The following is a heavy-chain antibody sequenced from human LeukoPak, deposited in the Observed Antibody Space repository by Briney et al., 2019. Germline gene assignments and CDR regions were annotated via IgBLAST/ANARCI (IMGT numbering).Heavy chain of an antibody. D-gene: IGHD6-13*01. CDR2: INTNTGNP. V-gene: IGHV7-4-1*02. CDR3: ARANPSKQQLGTIDY. J-gene: IGHJ4*02. CDR1: GYTFTSYG. Sequence: GASVKVSCKASGYTFTSYGISWVRQAPGQGLEWMGWINTNTGNPTYAQGFTGRFVFSLDTSVSTAYLQISSLKAEDTAVYFCARANPSKQQLGTIDYWGQGTLVTVSS.